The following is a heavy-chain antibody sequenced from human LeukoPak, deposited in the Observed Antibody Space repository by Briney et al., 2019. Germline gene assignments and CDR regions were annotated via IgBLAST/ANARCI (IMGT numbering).Heavy chain of an antibody. Sequence: SETLSLTCTLSGVSISVSSYYWGWIRQPPGKGLEWIGEINHSGSTNYNPSLKSRVTISVDTSKNQFSLKLSPVTPVDTAVYYCARSHYGDYGDYWGQGTLVTVSS. V-gene: IGHV4-39*07. D-gene: IGHD4-17*01. CDR3: ARSHYGDYGDY. J-gene: IGHJ4*02. CDR2: INHSGST. CDR1: GVSISVSSYY.